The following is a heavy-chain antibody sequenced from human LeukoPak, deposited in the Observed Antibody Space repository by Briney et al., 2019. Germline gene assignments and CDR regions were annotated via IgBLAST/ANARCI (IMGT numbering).Heavy chain of an antibody. Sequence: APVKVSCKASGGTFSSYAISWVRQAPGQGLEWMGGIIPIFGTANYAQKFQGRVTITTDESTSTAYMELSSLRSEDTAVYYCARDADAYCGGDCYSYFDYWGQGTLVTVSS. V-gene: IGHV1-69*05. CDR1: GGTFSSYA. CDR2: IIPIFGTA. CDR3: ARDADAYCGGDCYSYFDY. J-gene: IGHJ4*02. D-gene: IGHD2-21*02.